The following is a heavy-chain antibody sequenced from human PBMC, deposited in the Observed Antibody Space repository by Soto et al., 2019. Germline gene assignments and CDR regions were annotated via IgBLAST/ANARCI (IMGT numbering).Heavy chain of an antibody. CDR2: IYYDGST. Sequence: HVQLQESAPGLVKPSETLSLTCTVSGGSMSTYYWSWIRQPPGKGLEWIGYIYYDGSTSYNPSLRSRVTISVDTSKNQFSLILSSVTSADTAVYYCARDQLSSGLYVWFDPWGQGTLVTVSS. D-gene: IGHD6-25*01. CDR1: GGSMSTYY. V-gene: IGHV4-59*01. CDR3: ARDQLSSGLYVWFDP. J-gene: IGHJ5*02.